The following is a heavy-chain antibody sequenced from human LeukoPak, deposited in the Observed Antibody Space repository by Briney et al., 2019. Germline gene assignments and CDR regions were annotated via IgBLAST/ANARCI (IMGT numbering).Heavy chain of an antibody. V-gene: IGHV3-11*01. CDR2: ISGGGTTI. J-gene: IGHJ3*02. CDR1: GFTFSDYY. Sequence: GRSLRLSCAASGFTFSDYYMSWIRQTPGKGLEWVSYISGGGTTIYYADSVKGRFTISRDNAKNSLYLQMNSLRAEDTAVYYCARDRTSSSWRPDSFDIWGQGTMVTVSP. D-gene: IGHD6-13*01. CDR3: ARDRTSSSWRPDSFDI.